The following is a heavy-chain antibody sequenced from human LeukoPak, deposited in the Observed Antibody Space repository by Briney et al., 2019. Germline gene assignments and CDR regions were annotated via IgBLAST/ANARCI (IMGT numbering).Heavy chain of an antibody. D-gene: IGHD2-2*01. CDR2: IIPIFGTA. CDR3: ARGLVVVPAASTYYYYYGMDV. Sequence: SVKVSFKASGGTFSSYAISWVRQAPGQGLEWMGGIIPIFGTANYAQKFQGRVTITADESTSTAYMELSSLRSEDTAVYYCARGLVVVPAASTYYYYYGMDVWGQGTTVTVSS. V-gene: IGHV1-69*13. CDR1: GGTFSSYA. J-gene: IGHJ6*02.